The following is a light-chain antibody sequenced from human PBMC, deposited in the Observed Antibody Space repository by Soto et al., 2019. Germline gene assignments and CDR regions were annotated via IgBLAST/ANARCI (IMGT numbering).Light chain of an antibody. CDR1: QSVSNN. CDR2: GAS. Sequence: EIVMTQSPATLSVSPGESATLSCRASQSVSNNLTWYQQKPGQPPRLLIYGASTRATGVPGRFSGTGSETDFTLTISRLEPEDFAVYYCQQYDNSPITFGQGTRLEIK. J-gene: IGKJ5*01. V-gene: IGKV3-15*01. CDR3: QQYDNSPIT.